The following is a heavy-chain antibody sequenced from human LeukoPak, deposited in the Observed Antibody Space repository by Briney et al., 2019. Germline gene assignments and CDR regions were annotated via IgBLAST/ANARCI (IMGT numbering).Heavy chain of an antibody. CDR1: GFTFSGSA. CDR2: IRSKANNYAT. V-gene: IGHV3-73*01. CDR3: AAAFGTAFDI. Sequence: PGGSLRLSCAASGFTFSGSAMHWVRQASGKGLEWVGRIRSKANNYATSYAASVAGRFTISRDDSKNTASLQMDSLKTEDTAVYYCAAAFGTAFDIWAQGTMVTVSS. J-gene: IGHJ3*02. D-gene: IGHD3-10*01.